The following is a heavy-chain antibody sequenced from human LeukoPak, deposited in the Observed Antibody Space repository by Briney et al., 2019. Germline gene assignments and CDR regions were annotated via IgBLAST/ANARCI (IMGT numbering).Heavy chain of an antibody. D-gene: IGHD3-10*01. V-gene: IGHV3-21*01. Sequence: PGGSLRLSCAASGFTFSSYSMNWVRQAPGKGLEGVSSISSSSYIYYADSVKGRFTISRDNAKNSLYLQMNSLRAEDTAVYYCARDRWDYYGSGSYLDYWGQGTLVTVSS. CDR3: ARDRWDYYGSGSYLDY. J-gene: IGHJ4*02. CDR2: ISSSSYI. CDR1: GFTFSSYS.